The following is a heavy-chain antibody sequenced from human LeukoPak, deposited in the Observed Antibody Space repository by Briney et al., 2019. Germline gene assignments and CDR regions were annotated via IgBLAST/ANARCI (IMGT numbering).Heavy chain of an antibody. D-gene: IGHD3-22*01. V-gene: IGHV1-2*02. CDR2: INPNSGGT. CDR1: GYTFTGYY. Sequence: GASVTVSFTASGYTFTGYYMHWVRQAPGQGLEWMGWINPNSGGTNYAQKFQGRVTMSRDTSISTAYMELSRLRSDDTAVYYCARSEYFYDSSGYYYSFDYWGQGTPVTVSS. J-gene: IGHJ4*02. CDR3: ARSEYFYDSSGYYYSFDY.